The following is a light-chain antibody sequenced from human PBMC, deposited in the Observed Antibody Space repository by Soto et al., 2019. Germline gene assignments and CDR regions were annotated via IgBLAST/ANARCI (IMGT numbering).Light chain of an antibody. CDR2: TDN. Sequence: QSVLTQPPSASGTPGQRVTISCSGSSSNIGINTVNWYQQVPGTASKLLIYTDNQRPSGVPDRFSGSKSGTSASLAISGLQSEDGADYYCAAWDDSLNGLYVFGTGTKVTVL. J-gene: IGLJ1*01. V-gene: IGLV1-44*01. CDR3: AAWDDSLNGLYV. CDR1: SSNIGINT.